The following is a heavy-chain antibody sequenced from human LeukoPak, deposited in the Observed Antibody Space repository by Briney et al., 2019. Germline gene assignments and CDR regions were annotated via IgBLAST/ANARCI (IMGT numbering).Heavy chain of an antibody. Sequence: PGGSLRLSCAASGFTFSSYAMSWVRQAPGEGLEWVSAISGSGGSTYYADSVKGRFTISRDNSKNTLYLQMNSLRAEDTAVYYCAKDDYCGGDCYSYIMDYWGQGTLVTVSS. V-gene: IGHV3-23*01. CDR3: AKDDYCGGDCYSYIMDY. D-gene: IGHD2-21*02. J-gene: IGHJ4*02. CDR1: GFTFSSYA. CDR2: ISGSGGST.